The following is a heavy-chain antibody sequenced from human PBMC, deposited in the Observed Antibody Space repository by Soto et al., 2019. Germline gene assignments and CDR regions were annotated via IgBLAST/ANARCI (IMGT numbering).Heavy chain of an antibody. CDR2: IYSCGST. CDR1: GFTVSSNY. J-gene: IGHJ6*02. CDR3: ARLYSSSSGDYYYYYGMDV. D-gene: IGHD6-6*01. Sequence: GSLRLSCAASGFTVSSNYMSWVRQAPGKGLEWVSVIYSCGSTHYADSVKGRFTISRDNSKNTLYLQMSRLRSDDTAVYYCARLYSSSSGDYYYYYGMDVWGQGTTVTVSS. V-gene: IGHV3-53*05.